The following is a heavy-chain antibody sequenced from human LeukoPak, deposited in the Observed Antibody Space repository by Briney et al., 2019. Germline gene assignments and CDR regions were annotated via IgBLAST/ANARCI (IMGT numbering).Heavy chain of an antibody. J-gene: IGHJ4*02. V-gene: IGHV3-23*01. D-gene: IGHD3-3*01. CDR2: ISASGGST. Sequence: GGSLRLSCAASGFTFSSYAMSWVRQAPGKGLEWVSAISASGGSTNNADSVKGRFTISRDNSKSILYLQMNSLRAEDTAVYYCARASYYDFWSGYYYFDYWGQGTLVTVSS. CDR3: ARASYYDFWSGYYYFDY. CDR1: GFTFSSYA.